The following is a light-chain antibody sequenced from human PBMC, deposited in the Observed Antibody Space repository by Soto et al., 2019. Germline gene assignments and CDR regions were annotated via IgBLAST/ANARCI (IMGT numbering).Light chain of an antibody. CDR3: GSWDNNLRADV. Sequence: QCVLTQPPSVSATPGQKVTISCAGSDSNLGRNYVSRYQQLPGTAPTLLIYDNVYRFSGIPDRFPASNSGTSATLGIAGLQTGDEGDYYCGSWDNNLRADVFGTGTKVT. V-gene: IGLV1-51*01. CDR2: DNV. CDR1: DSNLGRNY. J-gene: IGLJ1*01.